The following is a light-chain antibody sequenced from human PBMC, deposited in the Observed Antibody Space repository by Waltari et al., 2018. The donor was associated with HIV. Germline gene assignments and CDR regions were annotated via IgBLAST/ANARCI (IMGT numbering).Light chain of an antibody. J-gene: IGLJ2*01. CDR1: RRDGGGYTY. CDR3: SSYTSSRTVV. V-gene: IGLV2-14*03. Sequence: AWPQPPPVSRPPGQPTSPPSTEPRRDGGGYTYLSWYQHHPGKAPKHIIYDVSQRPSGVSNLFSGSKSGTTASLTSSALQAEDEADYYCSSYTSSRTVVFGGGTKLTVL. CDR2: DVS.